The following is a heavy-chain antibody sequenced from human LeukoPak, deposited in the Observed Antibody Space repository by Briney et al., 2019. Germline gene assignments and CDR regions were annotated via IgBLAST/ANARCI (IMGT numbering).Heavy chain of an antibody. CDR3: ARPRQGDYYFDY. Sequence: PSETLSLTCTGSGGSISSSSYYWGWIRQPPGKGLEWIGSIYYSGNTYYNPSLKSRVTISVDTSKNQFSLKLSSVTAADTAVYYCARPRQGDYYFDYWGQGTLVTVSS. D-gene: IGHD2-21*02. CDR2: IYYSGNT. J-gene: IGHJ4*02. CDR1: GGSISSSSYY. V-gene: IGHV4-39*01.